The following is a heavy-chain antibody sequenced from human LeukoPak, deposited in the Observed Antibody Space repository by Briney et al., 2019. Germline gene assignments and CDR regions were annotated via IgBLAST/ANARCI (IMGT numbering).Heavy chain of an antibody. Sequence: PSETLSLTCTVSGGSISSGGYYWSWIRQPPGKGLEWIGYIYHSGSTYYNPSLKSRVTISVDRSKNQFSLKLSSVTAADTAVYYCARGSAALVRGNYWYFDLWGRGTLVTVSS. CDR2: IYHSGST. CDR3: ARGSAALVRGNYWYFDL. J-gene: IGHJ2*01. V-gene: IGHV4-30-2*01. D-gene: IGHD5-18*01. CDR1: GGSISSGGYY.